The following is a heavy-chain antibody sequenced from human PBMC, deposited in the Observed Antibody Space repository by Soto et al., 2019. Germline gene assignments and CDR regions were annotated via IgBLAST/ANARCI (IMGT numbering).Heavy chain of an antibody. CDR3: GRGIYSGWYRADAFDV. V-gene: IGHV3-11*05. D-gene: IGHD6-19*01. CDR1: GFTFSDFY. Sequence: QVQLVESGGGLVKPGGSLRLSCAASGFTFSDFYMTWIRQAPGKGLEWVSYITSTNSYTDYADSVKGRFTISRDNAKNSLYLQMNSLRAEDTAVYYCGRGIYSGWYRADAFDVWGQGTMVTVSS. J-gene: IGHJ3*01. CDR2: ITSTNSYT.